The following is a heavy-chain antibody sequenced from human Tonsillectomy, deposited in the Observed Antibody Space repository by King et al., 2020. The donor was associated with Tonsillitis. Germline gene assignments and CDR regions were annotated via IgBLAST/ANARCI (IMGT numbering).Heavy chain of an antibody. CDR3: AKADLYYYDSSAYYYSGYYYYAMHV. Sequence: VQLVESGGGLVQPGGSLRLSCAASRFTFSNYGMSWVRQAPGKGLESVSTISGRDGSTYYADSVKGRFTISRYNSKNTLYLQMNNLRAEDTAVYYCAKADLYYYDSSAYYYSGYYYYAMHVWRQGTTVTV. CDR2: ISGRDGST. D-gene: IGHD3-22*01. J-gene: IGHJ6*02. V-gene: IGHV3-23*04. CDR1: RFTFSNYG.